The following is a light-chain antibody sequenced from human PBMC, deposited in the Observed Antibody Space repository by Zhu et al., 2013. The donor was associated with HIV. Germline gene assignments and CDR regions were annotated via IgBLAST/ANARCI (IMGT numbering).Light chain of an antibody. Sequence: DIVMTQSPLSLPVTPGEPASISCRSSQSLLHSNGYNYLDWYLQKPGQSPQLLIYLGSNRASGVPDRFSGSLSGTDFTLKISRVEAEDIGVYYCMQALQTPATFGPGTKVEVK. J-gene: IGKJ1*01. CDR3: MQALQTPAT. CDR1: QSLLHSNGYNY. V-gene: IGKV2-28*01. CDR2: LGS.